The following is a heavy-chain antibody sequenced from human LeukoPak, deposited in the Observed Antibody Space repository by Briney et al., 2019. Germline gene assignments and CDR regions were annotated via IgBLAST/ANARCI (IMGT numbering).Heavy chain of an antibody. Sequence: SETLSLTCTVSGGSISSYYWSWIRQPAGKGLEWIGRIYTSGSTNYNPSLKSRVTMSVDTSKNQFSQKLSSVTAADTAVYYCASSSDYYYYMDVWGKGTTVTVSS. D-gene: IGHD6-6*01. J-gene: IGHJ6*03. V-gene: IGHV4-4*07. CDR3: ASSSDYYYYMDV. CDR1: GGSISSYY. CDR2: IYTSGST.